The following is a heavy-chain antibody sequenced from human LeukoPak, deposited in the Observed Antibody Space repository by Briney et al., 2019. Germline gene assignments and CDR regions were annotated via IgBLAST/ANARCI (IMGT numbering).Heavy chain of an antibody. V-gene: IGHV3-15*01. CDR2: SKSKTDGGTT. Sequence: PGGSLRLSCAASGLTFSNAWMSWGRQAPGKGLEWVGRSKSKTDGGTTDYAAPVKGRFTIARDDSKNTLYLQMNSLKTEDTAVYYCTTENSSGWYYFDYWGQGTLVTVSS. CDR1: GLTFSNAW. CDR3: TTENSSGWYYFDY. J-gene: IGHJ4*02. D-gene: IGHD6-19*01.